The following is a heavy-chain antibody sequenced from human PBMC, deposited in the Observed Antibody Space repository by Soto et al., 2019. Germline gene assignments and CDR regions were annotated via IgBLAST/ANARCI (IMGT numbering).Heavy chain of an antibody. V-gene: IGHV4-34*01. Sequence: QVQLQQWGAGLLKPSETLSLTCAVYGGSFSGYYWSWIRQPPGKGLEWIGEINHSGSTNYNPSLKSRVTISVDTSKNQFSLKLSSVTDADTAVYYCARLDHYYDSSGYYLDAFDIWGQGTMVTVSS. CDR2: INHSGST. D-gene: IGHD3-22*01. CDR3: ARLDHYYDSSGYYLDAFDI. J-gene: IGHJ3*02. CDR1: GGSFSGYY.